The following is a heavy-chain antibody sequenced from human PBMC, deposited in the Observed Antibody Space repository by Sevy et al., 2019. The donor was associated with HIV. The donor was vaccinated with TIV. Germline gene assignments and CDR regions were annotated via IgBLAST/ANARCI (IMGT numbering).Heavy chain of an antibody. CDR3: TTESLRGNDIRGDFDH. Sequence: GGSLRLSCTASGVTLQTFGMHWVRQAPGKGLEWLAVISYDGNTHAYSDSVMGRFTISREDSKNTLFLQMNNLSGDDTAVYFCTTESLRGNDIRGDFDHWGQGTLVTVSS. J-gene: IGHJ4*02. CDR2: ISYDGNTH. CDR1: GVTLQTFG. V-gene: IGHV3-30*03. D-gene: IGHD3-10*01.